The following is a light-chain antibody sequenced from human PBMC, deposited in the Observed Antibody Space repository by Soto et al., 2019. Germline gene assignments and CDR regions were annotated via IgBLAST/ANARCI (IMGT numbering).Light chain of an antibody. V-gene: IGLV1-40*01. CDR2: GNS. Sequence: QPVRTQPPSVSGAPGQRVTISCTGSSSNIGAGYDVHWYQQLPGTAPKLLIYGNSNRPSGVPDRFSGSKSGTSASLAITGLQAEDEADYYCQSYDSSLSGVVFGGGTKLTVL. CDR1: SSNIGAGYD. CDR3: QSYDSSLSGVV. J-gene: IGLJ2*01.